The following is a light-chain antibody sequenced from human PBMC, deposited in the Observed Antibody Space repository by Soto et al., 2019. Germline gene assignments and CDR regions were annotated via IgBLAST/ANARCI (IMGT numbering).Light chain of an antibody. J-gene: IGKJ3*01. Sequence: DIQMTQSPTSLSASVGDRVTITCRASQGIRSFVAWYQQKPGKAPKLLIYAASTLQSGVPSRFSGSGSGTAFTLTINRLQPEDVATYSCQKYSSVPVFGPGTKVEIK. CDR1: QGIRSF. CDR3: QKYSSVPV. V-gene: IGKV1-27*01. CDR2: AAS.